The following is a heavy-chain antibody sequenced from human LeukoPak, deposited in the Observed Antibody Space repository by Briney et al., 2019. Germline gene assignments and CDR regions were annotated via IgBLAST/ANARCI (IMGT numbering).Heavy chain of an antibody. V-gene: IGHV1-69*05. CDR3: AREGTYADLYDSSAYFQ. J-gene: IGHJ4*02. CDR2: VMPVFAKP. D-gene: IGHD3-22*01. CDR1: GGTFNSYS. Sequence: RASVKVSCKASGGTFNSYSLNWVRQAPGQGLEWMGGVMPVFAKPNYAQKFKGRVTITTDESTSTAYMELSSLTSEDTAIYYCAREGTYADLYDSSAYFQWGQGTLVTVSS.